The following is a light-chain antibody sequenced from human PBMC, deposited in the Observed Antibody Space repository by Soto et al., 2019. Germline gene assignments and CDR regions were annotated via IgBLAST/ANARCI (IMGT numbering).Light chain of an antibody. Sequence: DIQMTQSPSTLSASVGERVTITCRASQSITTWLAWYQQKPGKAPKLLIYKASSLEGGVPSRFSGSGSGTEFNITISSLQPDDFATYYCQQYNNYPLTFGGGT. J-gene: IGKJ4*01. CDR3: QQYNNYPLT. CDR2: KAS. CDR1: QSITTW. V-gene: IGKV1-5*03.